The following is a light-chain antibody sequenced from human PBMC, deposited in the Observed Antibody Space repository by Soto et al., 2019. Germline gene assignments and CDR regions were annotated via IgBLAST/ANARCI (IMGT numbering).Light chain of an antibody. Sequence: QSALTQPASVSGSPGQSITISCTGTSSDVGGYNFVSWYQQHPGKAPKLMIYEVSNRPSGVSNRFSGSKSGNTASLTISGLQAEDEADYYCSSYTSISTLFGGGTKLTVI. CDR2: EVS. CDR1: SSDVGGYNF. CDR3: SSYTSISTL. J-gene: IGLJ2*01. V-gene: IGLV2-14*01.